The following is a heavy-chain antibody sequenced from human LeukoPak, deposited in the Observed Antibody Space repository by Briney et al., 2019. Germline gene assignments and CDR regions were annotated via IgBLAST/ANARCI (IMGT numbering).Heavy chain of an antibody. CDR2: ISSSSSYI. V-gene: IGHV3-21*01. D-gene: IGHD6-25*01. CDR3: AASSAGPNWFDP. Sequence: GGSPRLSCAAPGFTFSSYSMNWVRQAPGKGLEWVSSISSSSSYIYYADSVKGRFTISRDNAKNTLYLQMNSLRAEDTAEYYCAASSAGPNWFDPWGQGTLVTVSS. J-gene: IGHJ5*02. CDR1: GFTFSSYS.